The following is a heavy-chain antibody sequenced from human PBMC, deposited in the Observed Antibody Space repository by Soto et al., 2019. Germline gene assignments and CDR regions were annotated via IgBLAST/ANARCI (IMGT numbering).Heavy chain of an antibody. CDR3: TTYRGDYNFDH. Sequence: QVQLVQSGAEVKKPGASVKVSCKVSGYTLNEVAMHWVRQAPGKGLEWLGGFDPDEAETIYAQHFQGRVTMTEDTYTDTGYMELSSLRSEDTALYFSTTYRGDYNFDHWGQGTLVTVSS. D-gene: IGHD4-17*01. J-gene: IGHJ5*02. V-gene: IGHV1-24*01. CDR1: GYTLNEVA. CDR2: FDPDEAET.